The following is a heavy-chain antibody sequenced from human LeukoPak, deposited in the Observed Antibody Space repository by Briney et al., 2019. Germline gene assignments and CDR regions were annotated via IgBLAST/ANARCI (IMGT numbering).Heavy chain of an antibody. V-gene: IGHV4-31*03. J-gene: IGHJ5*02. CDR1: GGSLSSVGYY. D-gene: IGHD3-10*01. CDR3: ARTRDYGSGSYLFDP. Sequence: PSETLSLTCTVSGGSLSSVGYYWSWIRQHPGKGLERIWYIYYSGSTYYNPSLKSRVTISVDTSKNQFSLKLSSVTAADTAVYYCARTRDYGSGSYLFDPWGQGTLVTVSS. CDR2: IYYSGST.